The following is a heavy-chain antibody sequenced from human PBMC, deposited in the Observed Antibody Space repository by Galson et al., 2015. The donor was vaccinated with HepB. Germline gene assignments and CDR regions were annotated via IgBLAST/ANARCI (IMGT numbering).Heavy chain of an antibody. Sequence: SVKVSCKVSGYTLTELSMHWVRQAPGKGLEWMGGFDPEDGETIYAQKFQGRVTMTEDTSTDTAYMELSSLRSEDTAVYYCARLGDCSGGSCYSWYFDLWGRGTLVTVSS. V-gene: IGHV1-24*01. CDR3: ARLGDCSGGSCYSWYFDL. D-gene: IGHD2-15*01. CDR2: FDPEDGET. CDR1: GYTLTELS. J-gene: IGHJ2*01.